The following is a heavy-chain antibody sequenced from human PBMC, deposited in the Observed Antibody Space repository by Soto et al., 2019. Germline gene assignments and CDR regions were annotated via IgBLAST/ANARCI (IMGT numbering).Heavy chain of an antibody. V-gene: IGHV3-7*01. CDR2: INKDGSQT. D-gene: IGHD6-25*01. CDR3: VKEIAAAQ. Sequence: EVQLVESGGALVQPGGSLRLTCATSGFTFNNYWMTWVRQAPGKGLEWVANINKDGSQTSFVDSVKGRFTIFRDNAKSSLYLQMNSLRGEDTAKYYCVKEIAAAQWGQGTLVTVSS. J-gene: IGHJ4*02. CDR1: GFTFNNYW.